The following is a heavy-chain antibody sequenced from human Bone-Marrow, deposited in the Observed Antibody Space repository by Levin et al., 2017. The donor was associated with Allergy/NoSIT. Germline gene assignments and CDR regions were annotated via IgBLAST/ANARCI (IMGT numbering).Heavy chain of an antibody. CDR1: GFTFSSYA. J-gene: IGHJ4*02. D-gene: IGHD6-19*01. CDR2: ISYDGSNK. CDR3: ARLIVATSAGYSSGWYEGGPFDY. V-gene: IGHV3-30-3*01. Sequence: GGSLRLSCAASGFTFSSYAMHWVRQAPGKGLEWVAVISYDGSNKYYADSVKGRFTISRDNSKNTLYLQMNSLRAEDTAVYYCARLIVATSAGYSSGWYEGGPFDYWGQGTLVTVSS.